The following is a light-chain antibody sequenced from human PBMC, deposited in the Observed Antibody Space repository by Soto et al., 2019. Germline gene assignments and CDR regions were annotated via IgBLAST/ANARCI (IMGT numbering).Light chain of an antibody. CDR3: QHYVYPQWT. V-gene: IGKV3-20*01. CDR1: QTGSNSY. CDR2: GVS. Sequence: IVLTQSPGTLSLSPGERATLSCRASQTGSNSYLAWYQQKSGQAPRLLIYGVSTRATGTPDRFSGSGSWTEFTLTIRRLEPEEFAVYFCQHYVYPQWTFGPGTKVEIK. J-gene: IGKJ1*01.